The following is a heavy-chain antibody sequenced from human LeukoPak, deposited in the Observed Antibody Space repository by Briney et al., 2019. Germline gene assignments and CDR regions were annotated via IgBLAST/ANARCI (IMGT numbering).Heavy chain of an antibody. CDR3: ARADTSGWFVDY. V-gene: IGHV1-8*01. J-gene: IGHJ4*02. CDR1: GYTFTSNN. Sequence: DSVKVSCKASGYTFTSNNINWVRQAPGQGLELMGWMDPNSADTAYAQKFQGRVAMTRDTSISTAYMELSSLRSEDTAVYYCARADTSGWFVDYWGQGTLVTVSS. D-gene: IGHD6-19*01. CDR2: MDPNSADT.